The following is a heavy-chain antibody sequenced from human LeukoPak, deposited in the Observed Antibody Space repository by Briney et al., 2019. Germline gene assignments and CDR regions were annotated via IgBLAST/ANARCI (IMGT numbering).Heavy chain of an antibody. V-gene: IGHV4-59*10. D-gene: IGHD5-24*01. Sequence: SETLSLTCAVYGGSFSGYYWSWIRQPPGKGLEWIGRIYTSGSTNYNPSLKSRVTISVDTSKNQFSLKPSSVTAADTAVYYCARALRWLQFDYWGQGTLVTVSS. CDR1: GGSFSGYY. CDR3: ARALRWLQFDY. J-gene: IGHJ4*02. CDR2: IYTSGST.